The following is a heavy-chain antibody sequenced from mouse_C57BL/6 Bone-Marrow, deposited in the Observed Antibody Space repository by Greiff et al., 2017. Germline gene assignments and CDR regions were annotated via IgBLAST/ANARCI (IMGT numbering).Heavy chain of an antibody. CDR1: GFNIKNTY. V-gene: IGHV14-3*01. J-gene: IGHJ3*01. Sequence: EVQLQQSVAELVRPGASVKLSCTASGFNIKNTYMHWVKQRPEQGLEWIGRIDPANGNTKYAPKFQGKDTITADTYSNTAYLRLSSLTSEDTTIYDCAGYYGSSFPTWFAYWGQGTLVTVSA. CDR3: AGYYGSSFPTWFAY. CDR2: IDPANGNT. D-gene: IGHD1-1*01.